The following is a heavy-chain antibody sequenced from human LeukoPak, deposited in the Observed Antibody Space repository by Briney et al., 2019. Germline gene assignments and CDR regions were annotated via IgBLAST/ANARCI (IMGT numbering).Heavy chain of an antibody. Sequence: GGSLRLSCAASGFTFSSYAMSWVRQAPGKGLEWVSAISGSGGSTYYADSVKGRFTISRDNSKNTLYLQMNSLRAEDTAVYYWAKDSSLSYLRWFAPWGQGTLVTVSS. CDR3: AKDSSLSYLRWFAP. V-gene: IGHV3-23*01. J-gene: IGHJ5*02. D-gene: IGHD2-2*01. CDR1: GFTFSSYA. CDR2: ISGSGGST.